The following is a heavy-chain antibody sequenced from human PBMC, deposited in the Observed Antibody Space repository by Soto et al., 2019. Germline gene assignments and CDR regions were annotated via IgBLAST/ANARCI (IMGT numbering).Heavy chain of an antibody. D-gene: IGHD3-10*01. Sequence: SETLSLTCSVAGGSMSEYFWSWIRQSPGKGLEWIGYIYYLGSTDYNPSLKSRVTISVDTSKRQFSLRLTSVTAADTAVYYCARDGYDGSGSPYPAYWGPGTQVTASS. CDR2: IYYLGST. CDR3: ARDGYDGSGSPYPAY. CDR1: GGSMSEYF. J-gene: IGHJ4*02. V-gene: IGHV4-59*01.